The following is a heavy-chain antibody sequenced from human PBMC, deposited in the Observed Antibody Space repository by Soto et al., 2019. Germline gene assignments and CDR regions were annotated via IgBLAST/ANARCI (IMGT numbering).Heavy chain of an antibody. CDR1: GYTFTSYD. CDR3: ARGVAVAGNWFDP. D-gene: IGHD6-19*01. V-gene: IGHV1-8*01. CDR2: MNPNSGNT. Sequence: ASVKVSCKASGYTFTSYDINWVRQATGQGLERMGWMNPNSGNTGYAQKFQGRVTMTRNTSISTAYMELSSLRSEDTAVYYCARGVAVAGNWFDPWGQGTLVTVSS. J-gene: IGHJ5*02.